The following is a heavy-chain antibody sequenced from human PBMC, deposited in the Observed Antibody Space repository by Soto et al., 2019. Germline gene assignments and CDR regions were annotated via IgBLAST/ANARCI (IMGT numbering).Heavy chain of an antibody. CDR3: ARDRPTNYYDSSGFRPA. Sequence: GGSLRLSCAASGFTFTRYSMNWVRQAPGKGLEWVSSISSTTNYIYYGDSMKGRFTISRDNAKNSLYLEMNSLRAEDTAVYYCARDRPTNYYDSSGFRPAWGQGTLVTVSS. J-gene: IGHJ5*02. CDR2: ISSTTNYI. D-gene: IGHD3-22*01. V-gene: IGHV3-21*06. CDR1: GFTFTRYS.